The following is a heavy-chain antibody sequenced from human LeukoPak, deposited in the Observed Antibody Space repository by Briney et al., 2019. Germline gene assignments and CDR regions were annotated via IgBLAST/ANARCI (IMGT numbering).Heavy chain of an antibody. CDR3: AKDHDYGPQYYFDY. J-gene: IGHJ4*02. V-gene: IGHV4-34*01. D-gene: IGHD4-17*01. CDR1: GGSFSGYY. Sequence: KTSETLSLTCAVYGGSFSGYYWSWIRQPPGKGLEWIGEINHSGSTNYNPSLKSRVTISVDTSKNQFSLKLSSVTAADTAVYYCAKDHDYGPQYYFDYWGQGTLVTVSS. CDR2: INHSGST.